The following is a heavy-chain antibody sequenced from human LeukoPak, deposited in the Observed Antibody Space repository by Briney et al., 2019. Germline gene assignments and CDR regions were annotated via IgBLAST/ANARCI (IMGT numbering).Heavy chain of an antibody. V-gene: IGHV3-30*02. Sequence: GGSLRLSCAASGFTFSSYGMHWVRQAPGKGLEGVAFIRYDGSNKYYADSVKGRFTISRDNSKNTLYLQMNSLRAEDTAVYYCAKEYGFWSGYYFDYWGQGTQVTVSS. CDR3: AKEYGFWSGYYFDY. J-gene: IGHJ4*02. D-gene: IGHD3-3*01. CDR1: GFTFSSYG. CDR2: IRYDGSNK.